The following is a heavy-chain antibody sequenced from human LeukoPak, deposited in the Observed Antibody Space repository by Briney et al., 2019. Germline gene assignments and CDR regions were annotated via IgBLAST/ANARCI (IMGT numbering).Heavy chain of an antibody. Sequence: GRSLRLSCAASGFIFSSYGMHWVRQAPGKGLEWVAVISYDGSNKYYADSVKGRFTISRDNSKNTLYLQMNSLRAEDTAVYYCAKDSRITMVRGVLDHWGQGTLVTVSS. CDR2: ISYDGSNK. D-gene: IGHD3-10*01. CDR3: AKDSRITMVRGVLDH. CDR1: GFIFSSYG. J-gene: IGHJ4*02. V-gene: IGHV3-30*18.